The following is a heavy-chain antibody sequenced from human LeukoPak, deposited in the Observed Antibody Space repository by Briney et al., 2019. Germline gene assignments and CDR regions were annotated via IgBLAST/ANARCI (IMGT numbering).Heavy chain of an antibody. CDR1: GFTFSSYA. Sequence: GGSLRLSCAASGFTFSSYAMSWVRQAPGKGLEWVSAISGSGGSTYYADSVKGRFTISRDNSKNTLYLQMNGLRAEDTAVYYCAKPPRYFDWPAFDYWGQGTLVTVSS. CDR2: ISGSGGST. CDR3: AKPPRYFDWPAFDY. V-gene: IGHV3-23*01. J-gene: IGHJ4*02. D-gene: IGHD3-9*01.